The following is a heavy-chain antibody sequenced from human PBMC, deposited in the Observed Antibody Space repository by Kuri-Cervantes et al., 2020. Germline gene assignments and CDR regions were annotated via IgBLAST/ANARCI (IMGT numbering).Heavy chain of an antibody. V-gene: IGHV1-18*01. D-gene: IGHD2-21*02. J-gene: IGHJ4*02. CDR3: ARLYCGGDCYSGPFDY. CDR2: ISAYNGNT. Sequence: ASVKVSCKASGYTFTSYGISWVRQAPGQGLEWMGWISAYNGNTNYAQNLQGRVTITTDESTSRAYMELSSLRSEDTAMYYCARLYCGGDCYSGPFDYWGQGTLVTVSS. CDR1: GYTFTSYG.